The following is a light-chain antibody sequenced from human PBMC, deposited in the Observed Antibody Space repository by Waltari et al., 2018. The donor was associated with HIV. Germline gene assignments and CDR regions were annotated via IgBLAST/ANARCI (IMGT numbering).Light chain of an antibody. Sequence: QSVLTQPPSASGTLGQRVTISCSGSSSNIENNNVNWYQQLPGTAPKLLIYSNNQRPSGVPDRISGSKSGTSASLAISGLQSEDEADYYCVTWDDSLSGMVFGGGTKLTVL. CDR3: VTWDDSLSGMV. CDR2: SNN. J-gene: IGLJ2*01. CDR1: SSNIENNN. V-gene: IGLV1-44*01.